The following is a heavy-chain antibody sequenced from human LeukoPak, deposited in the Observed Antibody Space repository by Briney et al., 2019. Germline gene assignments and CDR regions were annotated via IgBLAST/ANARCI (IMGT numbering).Heavy chain of an antibody. CDR3: ARLRREQGPGAVAVPYYYYYMDV. V-gene: IGHV1-69*05. J-gene: IGHJ6*03. CDR1: GGTFSSYA. D-gene: IGHD6-19*01. Sequence: SVKVSCKASGGTFSSYAISWVRQAPGQGLEWMGGIIPIFGTANYAQKFQGRVTITTDESTSTAYMELSSLRSEDTAVYYCARLRREQGPGAVAVPYYYYYMDVWGKGTTVTVSS. CDR2: IIPIFGTA.